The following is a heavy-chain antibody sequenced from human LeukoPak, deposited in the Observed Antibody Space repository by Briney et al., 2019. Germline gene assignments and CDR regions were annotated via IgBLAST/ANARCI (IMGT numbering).Heavy chain of an antibody. J-gene: IGHJ4*02. CDR3: AKANYYDSSSSIYYFDY. D-gene: IGHD3-22*01. V-gene: IGHV3-9*03. CDR2: ISWNSGSI. Sequence: GGSLRLSCAASGFTFDDYAMHWVRQAPGKGLEWVSGISWNSGSIGYADSVKGRFTISRDNAKNSLYLQMNSLRAEDMALYYCAKANYYDSSSSIYYFDYWGQGTLVTVSS. CDR1: GFTFDDYA.